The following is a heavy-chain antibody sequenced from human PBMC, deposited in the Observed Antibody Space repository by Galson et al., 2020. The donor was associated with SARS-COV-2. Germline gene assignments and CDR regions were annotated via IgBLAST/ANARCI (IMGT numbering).Heavy chain of an antibody. Sequence: SQASETLSLTCAVYGGSFSGYYWTWVRQTPGKGLEWIGEINHSGTTSYNPSLKGRVSISVDTSKNQFSLKLSSVTAADTAVYYCARALYYYDSSGYGINWFDPWGQGTLVTVSS. CDR1: GGSFSGYY. V-gene: IGHV4-34*01. D-gene: IGHD3-22*01. J-gene: IGHJ5*02. CDR2: INHSGTT. CDR3: ARALYYYDSSGYGINWFDP.